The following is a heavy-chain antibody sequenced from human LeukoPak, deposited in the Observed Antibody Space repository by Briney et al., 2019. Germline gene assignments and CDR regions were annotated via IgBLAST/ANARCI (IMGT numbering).Heavy chain of an antibody. CDR2: IYSGGSA. J-gene: IGHJ3*02. D-gene: IGHD1-26*01. CDR3: ARGGSYLSAFDI. V-gene: IGHV3-53*01. CDR1: GFTFGDYA. Sequence: QPGRSLRLSCIASGFTFGDYAMTWVRQAPGKGLEWVSIIYSGGSAFYADSVKGRFTISRDNSKNTLYLQMNSLRAEDTAVYYCARGGSYLSAFDIWGQGTMVTVSS.